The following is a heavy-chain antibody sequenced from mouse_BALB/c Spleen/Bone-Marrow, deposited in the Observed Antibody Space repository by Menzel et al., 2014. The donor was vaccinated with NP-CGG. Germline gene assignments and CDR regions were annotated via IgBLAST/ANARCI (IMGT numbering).Heavy chain of an antibody. D-gene: IGHD1-1*01. CDR3: ARGLYGAMDY. J-gene: IGHJ4*01. Sequence: QVQLQQSGAELVKPGASVKLSCKASGYTFTSYWMYWVIQGPGQGLEWIGEINPRSGRTNYNEKFKSRATLTVDKSSSTAYMQLSSLTSEDSAVYYCARGLYGAMDYWGQGTSVTVSS. V-gene: IGHV1S81*02. CDR1: GYTFTSYW. CDR2: INPRSGRT.